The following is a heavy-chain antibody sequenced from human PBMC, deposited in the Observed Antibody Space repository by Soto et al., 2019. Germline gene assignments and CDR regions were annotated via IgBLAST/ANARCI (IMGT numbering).Heavy chain of an antibody. CDR3: ASLQGIAVAGRAKNFDY. D-gene: IGHD6-19*01. CDR1: GFTFSIYA. J-gene: IGHJ4*02. Sequence: GGSLRLSCAASGFTFSIYAVSWVRQAPGKGLEWVSAISGRGGKTYYADSVKGRFTISRDNSKNSLYLQMNSLRAEDTAVYYCASLQGIAVAGRAKNFDYWGQGTLVTVSS. CDR2: ISGRGGKT. V-gene: IGHV3-23*01.